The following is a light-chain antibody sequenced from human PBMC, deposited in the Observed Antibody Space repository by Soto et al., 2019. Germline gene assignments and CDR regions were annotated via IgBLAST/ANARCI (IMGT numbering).Light chain of an antibody. Sequence: DIQMTQSPSTLSASVGDRVTITCRASQSISNWLAWYQQKPGEAPNLLIYKASTLESGVPSRFSGSGYGTEFALTISSLQPEDFATYYGQQYSYYSTFGQGTKVEVK. CDR3: QQYSYYST. CDR2: KAS. J-gene: IGKJ1*01. V-gene: IGKV1-5*03. CDR1: QSISNW.